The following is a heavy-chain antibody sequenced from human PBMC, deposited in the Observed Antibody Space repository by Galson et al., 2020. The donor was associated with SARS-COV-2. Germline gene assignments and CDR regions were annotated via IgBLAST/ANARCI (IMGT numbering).Heavy chain of an antibody. CDR1: GYSFTSYR. V-gene: IGHV5-51*01. CDR2: ISPGDSDT. Sequence: GASLKLSCNGSGYSFTSYRIGWVRQMPGKGLEWMGLISPGDSDTRYSPSFQGQVTISADKSISTAYLQWSSLKASDTAMYYCASTGSGWYEWYFDLWGRGTLVTVSS. J-gene: IGHJ2*01. D-gene: IGHD6-19*01. CDR3: ASTGSGWYEWYFDL.